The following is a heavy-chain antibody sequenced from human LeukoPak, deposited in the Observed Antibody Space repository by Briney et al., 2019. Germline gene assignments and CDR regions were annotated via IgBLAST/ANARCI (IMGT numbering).Heavy chain of an antibody. CDR2: IYHSGST. CDR3: ARFPIVVVIGFDY. J-gene: IGHJ4*02. V-gene: IGHV4-4*02. CDR1: GGSISSSNW. Sequence: PSGTLSLTCAVSGGSISSSNWWSWARQPPGKGLEWIGEIYHSGSTNYNPSLKSRVTISVDKSKNQFSLKLSSVTAADTAVYYCARFPIVVVIGFDYWGQGTQVTVSS. D-gene: IGHD3-22*01.